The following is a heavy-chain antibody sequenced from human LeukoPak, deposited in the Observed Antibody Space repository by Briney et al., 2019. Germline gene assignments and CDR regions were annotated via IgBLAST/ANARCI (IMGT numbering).Heavy chain of an antibody. J-gene: IGHJ3*02. V-gene: IGHV3-33*01. Sequence: PGGSLRLSCAASGFTFSSYGMHWVRQAPGKGLGWGAVIWYDGSNKYYADSVKGRFTISRDNSKNTLYLQMNSLRAEDTAVYYCARESVISDYGAFDIWGQGTMVTVSS. CDR1: GFTFSSYG. CDR3: ARESVISDYGAFDI. D-gene: IGHD4-17*01. CDR2: IWYDGSNK.